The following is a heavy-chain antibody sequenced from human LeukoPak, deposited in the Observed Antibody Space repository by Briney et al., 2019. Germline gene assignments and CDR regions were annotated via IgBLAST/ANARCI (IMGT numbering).Heavy chain of an antibody. V-gene: IGHV1-18*01. J-gene: IGHJ6*02. Sequence: ASVKVSCKASGYTFTSYGISWVRQAPGQGLEWMGWISANNGNTKYNTKYAQNLQGRVTMTTDISTSTAYMELRTLRSDDTAVYYCARDVDLLMDVWGQGTTVSVSS. CDR3: ARDVDLLMDV. CDR1: GYTFTSYG. D-gene: IGHD3-9*01. CDR2: ISANNGNTKYNT.